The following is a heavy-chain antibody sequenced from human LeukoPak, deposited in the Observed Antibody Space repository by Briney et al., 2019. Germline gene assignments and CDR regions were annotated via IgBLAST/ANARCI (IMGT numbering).Heavy chain of an antibody. J-gene: IGHJ4*02. CDR3: ARDLRIAVAGTGGY. CDR1: GFTFSSYS. CDR2: ISSSSSTI. D-gene: IGHD6-19*01. V-gene: IGHV3-48*04. Sequence: GGSLRLSCAASGFTFSSYSMNWVRQAPGKGLEWVSYISSSSSTIYYADSVKGRFTISRDNAKNSLYLQMNSLRAEDTAVYYCARDLRIAVAGTGGYWGQGTLVTVSS.